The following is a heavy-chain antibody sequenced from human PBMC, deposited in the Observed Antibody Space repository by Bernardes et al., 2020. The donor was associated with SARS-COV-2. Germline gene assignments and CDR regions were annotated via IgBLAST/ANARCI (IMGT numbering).Heavy chain of an antibody. Sequence: GGSLRLSCAASGVTFSSCGMHWGRQATGKGLEWVSAISTAGDTYYQCSVKGRFTISRENAKNSLYLQMNSLRAGDTAVYYCARVLAYYGMDVWGQGTTVTVSS. CDR3: ARVLAYYGMDV. CDR1: GVTFSSCG. J-gene: IGHJ6*02. CDR2: ISTAGDT. V-gene: IGHV3-13*01.